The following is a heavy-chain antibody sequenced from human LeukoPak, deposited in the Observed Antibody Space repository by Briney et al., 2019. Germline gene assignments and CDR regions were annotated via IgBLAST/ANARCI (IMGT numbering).Heavy chain of an antibody. V-gene: IGHV3-7*03. J-gene: IGHJ3*01. CDR1: GFTFSNYW. D-gene: IGHD6-6*01. CDR3: ARSSYSSSSSV. Sequence: GGSLRLSCAASGFTFSNYWMSWSRQAPGKGLEWVASINSDGSEGYYADVVKGRFTISRDNAKNSLYLQINSLRAEDTAVYYCARSSYSSSSSVWGQGTMVTVSS. CDR2: INSDGSEG.